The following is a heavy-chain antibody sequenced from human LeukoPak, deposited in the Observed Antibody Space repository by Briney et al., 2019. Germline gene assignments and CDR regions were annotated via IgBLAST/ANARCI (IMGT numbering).Heavy chain of an antibody. CDR1: GGSFSGYY. J-gene: IGHJ6*02. CDR2: INHSGST. D-gene: IGHD2-15*01. Sequence: KPSETLSLTCAVYGGSFSGYYWSWTRQPPGKGLEWIGEINHSGSTNYNPSLKSRVTISVDTSKNQFSLKLSSVTAADTAVYYCARAGPAATRYYYHGMDVWGQGTTVTVSS. CDR3: ARAGPAATRYYYHGMDV. V-gene: IGHV4-34*01.